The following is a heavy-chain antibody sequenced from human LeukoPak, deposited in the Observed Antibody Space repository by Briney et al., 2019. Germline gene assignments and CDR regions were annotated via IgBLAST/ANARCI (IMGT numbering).Heavy chain of an antibody. CDR2: MNPKSSDT. J-gene: IGHJ5*02. D-gene: IGHD3-10*01. CDR3: ARDGRGSRSSWFDP. V-gene: IGHV1-8*03. Sequence: ASVNVSCKASGYSFTNYDINWVRQATGQGLEWMGWMNPKSSDTGYSQKFQGRVFITRDTSINTAYMELSSLESDDTAVYYCARDGRGSRSSWFDPWGQGALVIVSS. CDR1: GYSFTNYD.